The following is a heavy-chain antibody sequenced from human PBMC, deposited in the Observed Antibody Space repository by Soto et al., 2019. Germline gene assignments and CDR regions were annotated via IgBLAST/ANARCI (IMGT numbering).Heavy chain of an antibody. J-gene: IGHJ5*02. CDR3: VKDGVYVGWLDP. V-gene: IGHV6-1*01. CDR2: TYFRSKWYN. Sequence: QVQLQQSGPRLVKPSQTLILTCAISGDSVSSNSASWNWIRQSPSRGLEWLGRTYFRSKWYNESADSVKSRITINSDTSRNQFSMQLISVTAEDTAVYSCVKDGVYVGWLDPWGQGTLVTVSS. D-gene: IGHD3-10*02. CDR1: GDSVSSNSAS.